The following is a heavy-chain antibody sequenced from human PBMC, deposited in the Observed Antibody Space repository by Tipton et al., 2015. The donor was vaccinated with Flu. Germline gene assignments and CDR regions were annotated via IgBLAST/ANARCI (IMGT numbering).Heavy chain of an antibody. CDR2: IYYSVST. V-gene: IGHV4-59*01. CDR3: ARARLGTTTFFQH. Sequence: TLSLTCTVSGGSISGYYWSWIRQPPGKGLEYVGYIYYSVSTNYNPSLKSRVTISADTSKNQLPLKLNSVTAADTAVYYCARARLGTTTFFQHWGQGTQVTVSS. D-gene: IGHD3-16*01. J-gene: IGHJ1*01. CDR1: GGSISGYY.